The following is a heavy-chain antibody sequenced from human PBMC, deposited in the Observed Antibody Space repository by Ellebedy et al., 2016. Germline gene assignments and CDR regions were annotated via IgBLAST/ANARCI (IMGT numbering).Heavy chain of an antibody. CDR2: VFHTGAT. J-gene: IGHJ3*01. CDR1: GGSVSSDY. V-gene: IGHV4-59*02. D-gene: IGHD6-19*01. Sequence: SETLSLTCNVFGGSVSSDYWNWIRRPPGKGLEWIGFVFHTGATLYNPSLKSRVTMSVDTSKSQISLRLMSVTAADTAVYYSAKWNGGWYAFEVWGQGTMVTVSS. CDR3: AKWNGGWYAFEV.